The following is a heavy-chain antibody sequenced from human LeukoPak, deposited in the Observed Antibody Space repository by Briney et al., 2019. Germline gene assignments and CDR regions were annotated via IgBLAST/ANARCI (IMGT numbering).Heavy chain of an antibody. CDR1: GYTFTSYY. Sequence: ASVEVSCKASGYTFTSYYMHWVRQAPGQGLEWMGIINPSGGSTSYAQKFQGRVTMTRDTSTSTVYMELSSLRSEDTAVYYCAGVQAATGSYYYYGMDVWGQGTTVTVSS. J-gene: IGHJ6*02. V-gene: IGHV1-46*01. CDR2: INPSGGST. D-gene: IGHD6-13*01. CDR3: AGVQAATGSYYYYGMDV.